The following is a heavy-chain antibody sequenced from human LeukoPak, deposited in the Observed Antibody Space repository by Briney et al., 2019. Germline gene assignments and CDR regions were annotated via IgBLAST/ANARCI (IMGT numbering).Heavy chain of an antibody. V-gene: IGHV3-30*02. D-gene: IGHD6-6*01. J-gene: IGHJ4*02. Sequence: PGGSLRLSCAASGFIFSNYAMHWVPQAPGKGLEWVTFIRHDGSNKYYAESVKVRFTISRDNSKNTLYLQMNSLRAEDTAVYYCAKAIHSSSSGVVDYWGEGTLVTVSS. CDR2: IRHDGSNK. CDR1: GFIFSNYA. CDR3: AKAIHSSSSGVVDY.